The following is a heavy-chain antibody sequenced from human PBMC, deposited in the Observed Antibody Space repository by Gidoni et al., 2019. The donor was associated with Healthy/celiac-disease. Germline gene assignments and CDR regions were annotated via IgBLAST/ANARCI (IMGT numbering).Heavy chain of an antibody. CDR3: ARTDYGGNSGVDY. D-gene: IGHD4-17*01. V-gene: IGHV4-59*01. CDR2: IYYSGST. J-gene: IGHJ4*02. Sequence: QVQLQESGPGLVKPSETLSLTCPVPGGSISSSYWSWIRQPPGKGLEWIGYIYYSGSTNYNPSLKSRVTIAGDTSKNQFSLKLSSVTAADTAVYYCARTDYGGNSGVDYWGQGTLVSVSA. CDR1: GGSISSSY.